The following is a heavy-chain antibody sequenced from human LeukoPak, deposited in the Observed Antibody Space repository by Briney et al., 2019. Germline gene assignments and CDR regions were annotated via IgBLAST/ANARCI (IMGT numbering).Heavy chain of an antibody. D-gene: IGHD3-10*01. J-gene: IGHJ2*01. CDR2: LYGGGDI. CDR1: GFTVSTNY. CDR3: ARDRAPPTSWYFDL. V-gene: IGHV3-53*01. Sequence: PGGSLRLSCAVSGFTVSTNYMSWVRQAPGKGLEWVSILYGGGDIYYADSVKGRFTISRDNSRSTLYLQMNTLRVEDSAVYYCARDRAPPTSWYFDLWGRGTLVTVSS.